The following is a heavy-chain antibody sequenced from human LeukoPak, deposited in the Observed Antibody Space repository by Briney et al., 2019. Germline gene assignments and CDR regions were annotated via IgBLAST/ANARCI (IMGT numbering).Heavy chain of an antibody. CDR2: ISGSGGST. D-gene: IGHD6-19*01. Sequence: GGSLRLSCAASGFTFSSYAMSWVRQAPGKGLEWVSAISGSGGSTYYADSVKGRFTISRDNSKNTVYLQMNSLRAEDTAVYYCARARQWLVLPFDYWGQGTLVTVSS. CDR1: GFTFSSYA. J-gene: IGHJ4*02. CDR3: ARARQWLVLPFDY. V-gene: IGHV3-23*01.